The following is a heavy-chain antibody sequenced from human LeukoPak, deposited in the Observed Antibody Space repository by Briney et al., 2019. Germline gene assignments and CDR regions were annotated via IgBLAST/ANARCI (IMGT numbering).Heavy chain of an antibody. CDR3: AKVAVQWELPDI. Sequence: GGSLRLSCAASGFTFDDYAIPWVRQAPGKGLEGVSLISGDGGSTYYADSVKGRFTISRDNSKNSLYLQMNSLRTEDTALYYCAKVAVQWELPDIWGQGTMVTVSS. CDR2: ISGDGGST. D-gene: IGHD1-26*01. V-gene: IGHV3-43*02. CDR1: GFTFDDYA. J-gene: IGHJ3*02.